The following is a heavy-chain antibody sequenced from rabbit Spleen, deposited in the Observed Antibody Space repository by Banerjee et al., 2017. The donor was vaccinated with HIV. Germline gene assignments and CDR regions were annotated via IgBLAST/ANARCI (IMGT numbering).Heavy chain of an antibody. D-gene: IGHD7-1*01. Sequence: QSLEESGGDLVKPEGSLTLTCTASGVSFSSSSYICWVRQAPGKGLEWIACIDTGSSVYASWVSGRFIMSRTSSTTVTLQMTSLTAADTATYFCARDLVTAIGWNFALWGPGTLVTVS. CDR1: GVSFSSSSY. CDR3: ARDLVTAIGWNFAL. CDR2: IDTGSS. J-gene: IGHJ4*01. V-gene: IGHV1S40*01.